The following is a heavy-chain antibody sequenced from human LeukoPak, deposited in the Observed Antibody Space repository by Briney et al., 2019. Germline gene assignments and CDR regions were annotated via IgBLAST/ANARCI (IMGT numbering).Heavy chain of an antibody. V-gene: IGHV3-48*04. CDR1: GFTFSNYG. CDR3: ARLDYPYYFDY. D-gene: IGHD4-11*01. Sequence: GGSLRLSCTASGFTFSNYGMHWVRQSPDKGLEWVSYISSSGSTIYYADSVKGRFTISRDNAKNSLYLQMNSLRAEDTAVYYCARLDYPYYFDYWGQGTLVTVSS. CDR2: ISSSGSTI. J-gene: IGHJ4*02.